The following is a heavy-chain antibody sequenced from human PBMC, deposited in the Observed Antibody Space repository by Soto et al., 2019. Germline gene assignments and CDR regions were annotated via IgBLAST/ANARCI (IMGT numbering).Heavy chain of an antibody. CDR2: ISYDGSNK. Sequence: GGSLRLSCAASGFTFSSYAMHWLRQAPGKWLEWVAVISYDGSNKYYADSVKGRFTISRDNSKNTLYLQMNSLRAEDTAVYYCARDGYGSSGYYFDYWGQGXLVTVHS. V-gene: IGHV3-30-3*01. CDR3: ARDGYGSSGYYFDY. CDR1: GFTFSSYA. J-gene: IGHJ4*02. D-gene: IGHD3-22*01.